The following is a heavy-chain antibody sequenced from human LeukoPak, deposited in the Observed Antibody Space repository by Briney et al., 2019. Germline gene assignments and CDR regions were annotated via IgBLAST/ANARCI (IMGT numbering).Heavy chain of an antibody. CDR1: GGSVSSGSYY. V-gene: IGHV4-61*01. J-gene: IGHJ4*02. Sequence: SETLSLTCTVSGGSVSSGSYYWSWIRQPPGKGLEWIGYIHYSGSTNYNPSLKSRVTISVDTSKNQFSLKLSSVTAADTAVYYCARLVGATYFDYWGQGTLVTVSS. CDR2: IHYSGST. D-gene: IGHD1-26*01. CDR3: ARLVGATYFDY.